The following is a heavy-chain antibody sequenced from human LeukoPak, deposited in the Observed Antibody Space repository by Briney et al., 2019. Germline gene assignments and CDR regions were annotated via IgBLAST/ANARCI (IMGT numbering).Heavy chain of an antibody. Sequence: GGSLRLSCAASGFTFNTYPMHWVRQAPGKGLEWVALIQDDGAKANYADSVRGRFNISRDNSRSTVYLQMNSPKPDDTAVYYCATQTITLVVVISPFDYWGKGALVTVSS. CDR3: ATQTITLVVVISPFDY. CDR2: IQDDGAKA. CDR1: GFTFNTYP. J-gene: IGHJ4*02. D-gene: IGHD3-22*01. V-gene: IGHV3-30*02.